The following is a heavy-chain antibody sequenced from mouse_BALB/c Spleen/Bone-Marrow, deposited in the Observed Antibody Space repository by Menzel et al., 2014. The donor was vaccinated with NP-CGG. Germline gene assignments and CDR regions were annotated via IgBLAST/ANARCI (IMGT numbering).Heavy chain of an antibody. V-gene: IGHV2-9*02. D-gene: IGHD1-2*01. CDR1: GFSLTSYG. J-gene: IGHJ4*01. CDR3: ARGPFITTVHYYAMDY. CDR2: IWAGGST. Sequence: VKLVESGPGLVAPSQSLSITCTVSGFSLTSYGVHWVRQPPGKGLEWLGVIWAGGSTNYSSALVSRLSISKDNSKSQVFLKMNSLQTDDAAMYYCARGPFITTVHYYAMDYWGQGTSVTVSS.